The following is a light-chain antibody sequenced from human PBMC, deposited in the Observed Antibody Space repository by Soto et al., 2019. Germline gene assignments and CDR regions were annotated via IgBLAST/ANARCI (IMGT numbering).Light chain of an antibody. CDR1: QNINTY. V-gene: IGKV3-11*01. CDR3: QQRNSSPRA. Sequence: EIVLTQSPATLSLSVGERATLSCRASQNINTYLVWYQEKPGQAPRLLIYDTSKRATGIPDRFSGSGSGTDFTLTISSLAPEDFALYYCQQRNSSPRAFGRGTKVEIK. J-gene: IGKJ4*01. CDR2: DTS.